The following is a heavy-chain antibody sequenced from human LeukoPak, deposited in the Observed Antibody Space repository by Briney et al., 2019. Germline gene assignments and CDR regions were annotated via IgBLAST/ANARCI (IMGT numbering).Heavy chain of an antibody. CDR2: INPNSGDT. J-gene: IGHJ4*02. CDR3: AVEGIAVAGVDFDY. V-gene: IGHV1-2*02. Sequence: AASVKVSCKASGYTFTGYYMHWVRQAPGQGLEWMGWINPNSGDTNYAQKFQGRVTMTRDTSISTAYMELSRLRSDDTAVYYCAVEGIAVAGVDFDYWGQGTLVTVSS. D-gene: IGHD6-19*01. CDR1: GYTFTGYY.